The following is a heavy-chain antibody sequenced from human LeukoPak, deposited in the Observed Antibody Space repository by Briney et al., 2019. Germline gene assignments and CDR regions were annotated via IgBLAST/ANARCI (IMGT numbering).Heavy chain of an antibody. CDR1: GYTLTELS. V-gene: IGHV1-24*01. CDR3: ATSRPYYYDSSDHGPVLVDY. J-gene: IGHJ4*02. CDR2: FDPEDGET. D-gene: IGHD3-22*01. Sequence: ASVKVSCKVSGYTLTELSMHWVRQAPGKGPEWMGGFDPEDGETIYAQKFQGRVTMTEDTSTDTAYMELSSLRSEDTAVYYCATSRPYYYDSSDHGPVLVDYWGQGTLVTVSS.